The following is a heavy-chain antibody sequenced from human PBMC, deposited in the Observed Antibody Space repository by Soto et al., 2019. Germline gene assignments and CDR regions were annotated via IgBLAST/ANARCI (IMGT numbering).Heavy chain of an antibody. CDR1: GFTVSSNY. CDR2: IYSGGST. Sequence: GGSLRLSCAASGFTVSSNYMSWVRQAPGKGLEWVSVIYSGGSTYYADSVKGRFTISRDNSKNTLYLQMNSLRAEDTAVYYCARHDYGDYSYFDYWGQGTLVTVSS. V-gene: IGHV3-66*04. CDR3: ARHDYGDYSYFDY. D-gene: IGHD4-17*01. J-gene: IGHJ4*02.